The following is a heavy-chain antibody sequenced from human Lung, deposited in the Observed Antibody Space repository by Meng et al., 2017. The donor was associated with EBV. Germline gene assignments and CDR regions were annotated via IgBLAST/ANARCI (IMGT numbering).Heavy chain of an antibody. D-gene: IGHD1-7*01. CDR3: ARLSGTGWFDP. V-gene: IGHV3-21*02. Sequence: EVQLVEAGGVLVKPGESLRLSCAASGFIFSNYNMNWVRQAPGKGLEWVSSISSGNSYIYYADSVKGRFTISRDNAKNSLSLQMNSLRAEDTAVYYCARLSGTGWFDPWGQGTLVTVSS. CDR1: GFIFSNYN. CDR2: ISSGNSYI. J-gene: IGHJ5*02.